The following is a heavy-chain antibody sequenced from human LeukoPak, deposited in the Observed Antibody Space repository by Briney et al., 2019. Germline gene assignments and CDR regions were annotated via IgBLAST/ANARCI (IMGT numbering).Heavy chain of an antibody. CDR2: INHSGST. D-gene: IGHD6-6*01. V-gene: IGHV4-34*01. CDR3: ARGSSIAALTYLDY. J-gene: IGHJ4*02. Sequence: SETLSLTCAVYGGSFSGYYWSWIRQPPGKGLEWIGEINHSGSTNYNPSLKSRVTISVDTSKNQFSLKLSSVTAADTAVYYCARGSSIAALTYLDYWGQGTLVTVSS. CDR1: GGSFSGYY.